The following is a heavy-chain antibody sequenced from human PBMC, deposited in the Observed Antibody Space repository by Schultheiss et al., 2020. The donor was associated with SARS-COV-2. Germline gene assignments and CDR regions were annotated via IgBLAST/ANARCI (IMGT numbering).Heavy chain of an antibody. V-gene: IGHV4-4*07. Sequence: SETLSLTCTVSGGSISSYYWSWIRQPAGKGLEWIGRIYTSGSTNYNPSLKSRVTMSVDTSKNQFSLKLSSVTAADTAVYYCARGNYYGSGSYSLGWFDPWGQGTLVTVSS. CDR2: IYTSGST. D-gene: IGHD3-10*01. J-gene: IGHJ5*02. CDR3: ARGNYYGSGSYSLGWFDP. CDR1: GGSISSYY.